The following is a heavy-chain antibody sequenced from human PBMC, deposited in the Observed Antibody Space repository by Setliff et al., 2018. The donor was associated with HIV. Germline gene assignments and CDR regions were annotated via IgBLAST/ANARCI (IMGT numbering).Heavy chain of an antibody. CDR3: AKDFGYSSGWYLVSGTFDI. D-gene: IGHD6-19*01. J-gene: IGHJ3*02. CDR1: GFTFSSYW. Sequence: GGSLRLSCAASGFTFSSYWMSWVRQAPGKGLEWVANIKEDGSDKHYGDSVKGRFTISRDNSRNTLYLQMNSLRPEDTAVYYCAKDFGYSSGWYLVSGTFDIWGQGTMVTVSS. CDR2: IKEDGSDK. V-gene: IGHV3-7*01.